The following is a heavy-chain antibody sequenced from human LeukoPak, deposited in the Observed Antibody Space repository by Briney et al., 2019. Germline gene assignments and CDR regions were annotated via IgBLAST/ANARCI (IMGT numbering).Heavy chain of an antibody. V-gene: IGHV3-53*01. D-gene: IGHD6-13*01. J-gene: IGHJ4*02. CDR3: ARDPPGIAASVSGG. CDR2: IYSGGTT. Sequence: GGSLRLSCKAPGFTVSNNYMNWVRQAPGKGLECVALIYSGGTTNYADSVKGRFTISRDNSKNTLYLQMTNVRVEDTAVYYCARDPPGIAASVSGGWGQGTLVTVSS. CDR1: GFTVSNNY.